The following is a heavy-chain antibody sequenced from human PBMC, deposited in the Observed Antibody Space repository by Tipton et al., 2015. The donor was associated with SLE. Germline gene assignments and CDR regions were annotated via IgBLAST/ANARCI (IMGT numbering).Heavy chain of an antibody. J-gene: IGHJ4*02. Sequence: SLRLSCAASGFTFSRYEMNWVRQAPGKGLEWVSAISGSGGSTYYADSVKGRFTISRDNSKNTLYLQMNSLRAEDTAVYYCAKTLYYYDSSGPFDYWGQGTLVTVSS. V-gene: IGHV3-23*01. CDR2: ISGSGGST. CDR1: GFTFSRYE. D-gene: IGHD3-22*01. CDR3: AKTLYYYDSSGPFDY.